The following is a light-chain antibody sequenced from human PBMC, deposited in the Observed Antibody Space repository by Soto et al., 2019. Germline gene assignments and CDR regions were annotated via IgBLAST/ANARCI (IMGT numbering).Light chain of an antibody. CDR1: QSIGIY. CDR2: EAS. CDR3: QQRSTWPLT. Sequence: EIVFTQSPATLSLSPGDRSTLSCRASQSIGIYLAWYQQTPGQSPRLLIYEASNRATGVPAKFSGTGSGTDFTLTISSLESEDFGIYYCQQRSTWPLTFGGGTRVEI. V-gene: IGKV3-11*01. J-gene: IGKJ4*01.